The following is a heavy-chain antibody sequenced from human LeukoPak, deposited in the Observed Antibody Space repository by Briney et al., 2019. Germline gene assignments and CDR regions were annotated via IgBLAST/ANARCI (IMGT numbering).Heavy chain of an antibody. Sequence: ASVKVSCKVSGYTLTELSMHWVRQAPGQGLEWMGIINPSGGSTSYAQKFQGRVTMTRDTSTGTVYMELSSLRSEDTAVYYCARIRGCSSTSCYYYFDYWGQGTLVTVSS. V-gene: IGHV1-46*01. CDR3: ARIRGCSSTSCYYYFDY. D-gene: IGHD2-2*01. CDR1: GYTLTELS. J-gene: IGHJ4*02. CDR2: INPSGGST.